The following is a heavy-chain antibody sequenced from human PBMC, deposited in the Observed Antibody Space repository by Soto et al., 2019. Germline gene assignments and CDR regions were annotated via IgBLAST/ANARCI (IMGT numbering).Heavy chain of an antibody. CDR3: ARRRYADWAFDY. D-gene: IGHD3-9*01. Sequence: ETLSLTCFVSGGSISGYYGSWVRQPPGKGLEWIGYIYYSGSTTYNSSLKGRVTMSVDTSKNQFSLELSSVTAADTAVYYCARRRYADWAFDYWGQGTLVTVSS. V-gene: IGHV4-59*08. CDR2: IYYSGST. J-gene: IGHJ4*02. CDR1: GGSISGYY.